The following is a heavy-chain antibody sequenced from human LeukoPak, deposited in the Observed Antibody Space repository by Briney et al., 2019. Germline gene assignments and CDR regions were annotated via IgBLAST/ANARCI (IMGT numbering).Heavy chain of an antibody. CDR2: IFYSGST. J-gene: IGHJ4*02. V-gene: IGHV4-59*08. CDR3: ARLGFRTGDNSLADY. D-gene: IGHD2-8*02. Sequence: SETLSLTCTVPGGTISGYYWSWIRQPPGKGLECIGYIFYSGSTNYNPSFKSRVSISLDTSKSQFSLKLTSVTAADTAMYYCARLGFRTGDNSLADYWGRGTQVTVSS. CDR1: GGTISGYY.